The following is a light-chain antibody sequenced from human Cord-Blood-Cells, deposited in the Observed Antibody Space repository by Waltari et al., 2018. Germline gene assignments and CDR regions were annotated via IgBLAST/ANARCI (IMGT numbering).Light chain of an antibody. J-gene: IGLJ2*01. V-gene: IGLV3-1*01. CDR2: QDS. CDR1: NLGDKY. Sequence: SYQLPQPPSVSVSPVQTPSITCSGDNLGDKYACWYPQKPSKSPVLVIYQDSKRPSGIPERFAGSNAGNTATLTISGTEAMEEDDYYCQAWDSSTGVFGGGTKLTVL. CDR3: QAWDSSTGV.